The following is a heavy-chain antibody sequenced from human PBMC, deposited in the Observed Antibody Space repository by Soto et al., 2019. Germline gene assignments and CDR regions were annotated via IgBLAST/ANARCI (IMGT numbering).Heavy chain of an antibody. CDR1: GFTFSSYA. J-gene: IGHJ4*02. CDR2: ISYDGSNK. V-gene: IGHV3-30*03. CDR3: ARTSSSSWPLIFDY. D-gene: IGHD6-13*01. Sequence: PGGSRKLSVAPSGFTFSSYAMHWFGRPPGKGLEWVAVISYDGSNKYYADSVKGRFTISRDNSKNTLYLQMNSLRAEDTAVYYCARTSSSSWPLIFDYWGQGTLVTVSS.